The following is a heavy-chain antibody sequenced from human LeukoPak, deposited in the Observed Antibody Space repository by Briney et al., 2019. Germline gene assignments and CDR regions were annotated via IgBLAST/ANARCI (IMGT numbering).Heavy chain of an antibody. CDR3: ARAWYSGSLY. V-gene: IGHV1-2*02. D-gene: IGHD1-26*01. CDR1: GYTFIEYF. CDR2: INPNTGDT. J-gene: IGHJ4*02. Sequence: ASVKVSCKASGYTFIEYFMHWVRQGPGQGLEWMGWINPNTGDTHYAQKFHGRVTMTRDTSVSTAYMELSGLGSDDTAVYFCARAWYSGSLYWGQGTLVTVSS.